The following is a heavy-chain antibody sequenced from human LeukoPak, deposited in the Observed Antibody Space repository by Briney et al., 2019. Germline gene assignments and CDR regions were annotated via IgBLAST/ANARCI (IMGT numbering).Heavy chain of an antibody. D-gene: IGHD2/OR15-2a*01. V-gene: IGHV3-74*03. CDR2: ISQDGGSA. Sequence: PVGSLRLSYAASGFSFSSYWMHWVCQAPGKGLVWVARISQDGGSALSADSVRGRFPISRDNAENTLYLQLNSLRAEDTAVYSCARVSFCPRCHFDYWGQGTLVAVSS. CDR3: ARVSFCPRCHFDY. J-gene: IGHJ4*01. CDR1: GFSFSSYW.